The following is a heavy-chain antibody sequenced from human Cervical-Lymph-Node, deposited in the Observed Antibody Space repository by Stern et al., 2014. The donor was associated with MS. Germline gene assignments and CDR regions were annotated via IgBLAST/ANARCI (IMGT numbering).Heavy chain of an antibody. V-gene: IGHV3-33*01. CDR2: IWYDGSDK. J-gene: IGHJ6*02. CDR1: GFTFSSYG. CDR3: ARDLEGSYYYGMDV. Sequence: VQLVESGGGVVQPGRSLRLSCTASGFTFSSYGMHWVRQAPGKGLEWAAVIWYDGSDKYYADSVKGRFTVSRDNSKNTLYLQMNSLRADDTAVYRCARDLEGSYYYGMDVWGRGTTVTVSS. D-gene: IGHD3-10*01.